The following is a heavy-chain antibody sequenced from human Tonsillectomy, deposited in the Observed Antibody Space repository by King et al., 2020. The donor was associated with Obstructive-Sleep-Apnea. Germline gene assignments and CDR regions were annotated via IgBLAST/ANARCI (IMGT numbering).Heavy chain of an antibody. V-gene: IGHV3-9*02. CDR2: ITWNSDTI. Sequence: VQLVESGGGLVQPGRSLRLSCVVSGLTSDDYAMHWVRQAPGKGLEWVSGITWNSDTIGYADSVKGRFAISRDNAKNSLYLQMNSLRPEDTALYYCTKERGTNTWNHYWGQGTLVTVSP. J-gene: IGHJ4*02. CDR3: TKERGTNTWNHY. CDR1: GLTSDDYA. D-gene: IGHD1-1*01.